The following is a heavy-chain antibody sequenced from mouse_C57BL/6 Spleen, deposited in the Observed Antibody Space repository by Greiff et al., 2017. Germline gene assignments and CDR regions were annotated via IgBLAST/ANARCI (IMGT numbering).Heavy chain of an antibody. CDR1: GYTFTSYW. Sequence: QVQLQQSGAEPAKPGASVKLSCKASGYTFTSYWMHWVKQRPGQGLEWIGYINPSSGYTKYNQKFKDKATLTADKSSSTAYMQLSSLTYEDSAVYDCASPNYYGSSYGAYWGQGTLVTVSA. CDR3: ASPNYYGSSYGAY. CDR2: INPSSGYT. V-gene: IGHV1-7*01. D-gene: IGHD1-1*01. J-gene: IGHJ3*01.